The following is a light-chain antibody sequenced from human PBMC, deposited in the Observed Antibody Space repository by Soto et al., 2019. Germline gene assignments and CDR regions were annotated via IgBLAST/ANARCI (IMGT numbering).Light chain of an antibody. V-gene: IGKV1-6*01. CDR3: LQDFDYPWT. Sequence: AIQLTQSPSSLSASVGDSVTITCRASHDIRRDLAWFQQRPGKAPKILIYGSSDLQSGVPSRFSGSGSGTDFPLTIISLQPEDFATYFCLQDFDYPWTFGQGTKVDIK. CDR2: GSS. J-gene: IGKJ1*01. CDR1: HDIRRD.